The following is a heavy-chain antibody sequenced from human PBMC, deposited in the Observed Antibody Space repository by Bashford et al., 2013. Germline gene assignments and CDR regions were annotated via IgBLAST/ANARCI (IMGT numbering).Heavy chain of an antibody. CDR1: GFTFSSNA. D-gene: IGHD3-10*01. Sequence: VDSGGSLRLSCAASGFTFSSNAMSWVRQAPGKGLEWIAVISGTGYSTYYADSVEGRFTISRDNSKNTLYLQLDSLRAEDTAIYYCDESTYYDSGELWTGWGHGNPGHRSPQ. CDR2: ISGTGYST. J-gene: IGHJ4*02. V-gene: IGHV3-23*01. CDR3: DESTYYDSGELWTG.